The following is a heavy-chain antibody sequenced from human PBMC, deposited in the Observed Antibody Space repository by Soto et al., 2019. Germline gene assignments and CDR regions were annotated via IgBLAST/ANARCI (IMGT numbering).Heavy chain of an antibody. Sequence: ASLKVSCKASGYTFTGYYMHWVRQAPGQGLEWMGWINPNSGGTNYAQKFQGRVTMTRDTSISTAYMELSRLRSDDTAVYYCARAQEGGIAARIDYWGQGTLVTVSS. CDR1: GYTFTGYY. CDR3: ARAQEGGIAARIDY. CDR2: INPNSGGT. D-gene: IGHD6-6*01. J-gene: IGHJ4*02. V-gene: IGHV1-2*02.